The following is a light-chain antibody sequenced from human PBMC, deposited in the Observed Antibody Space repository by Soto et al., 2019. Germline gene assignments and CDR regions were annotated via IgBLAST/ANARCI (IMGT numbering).Light chain of an antibody. CDR1: SGSVSTNYF. CDR2: STD. CDR3: VVYMGSGFWL. Sequence: QTVVTQEPSFSVSPGGTVTLTCGLSSGSVSTNYFPSWYQQTPGQAPRTLIYSTDTRSSGLPDRFSGSILGNKAALTITGAQADDESDYYCVVYMGSGFWLFGGGTKLTVL. V-gene: IGLV8-61*01. J-gene: IGLJ2*01.